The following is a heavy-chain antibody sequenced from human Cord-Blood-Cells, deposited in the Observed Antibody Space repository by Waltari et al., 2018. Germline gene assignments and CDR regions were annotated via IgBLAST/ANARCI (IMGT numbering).Heavy chain of an antibody. Sequence: QLQLQESGPGLVKPSETLSLTCTVSGGSISSSSYYWGWIRQPPGKGLEWIGSIYYSGSTYYNPSLKSRVTISVDTSKNQFSLKLRSGTAADTAVYYCARCSPFSSSWYFDYWGQGTLVTVSS. D-gene: IGHD6-13*01. J-gene: IGHJ4*02. CDR1: GGSISSSSYY. CDR3: ARCSPFSSSWYFDY. V-gene: IGHV4-39*07. CDR2: IYYSGST.